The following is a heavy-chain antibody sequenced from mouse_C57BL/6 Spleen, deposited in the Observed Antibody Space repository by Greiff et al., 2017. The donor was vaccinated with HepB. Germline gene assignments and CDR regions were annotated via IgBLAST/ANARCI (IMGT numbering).Heavy chain of an antibody. CDR3: ARELYSTSMDY. CDR2: IYPRDGST. D-gene: IGHD2-5*01. Sequence: VQLQPSDAELVKPGASVKISCKASGYTFTDHTIHWMKQRPEQGLEWIGYIYPRDGSTKYNEKFKGKSTLTADKSSSTAYMQLNSLTSEDAAVYFCARELYSTSMDYWGQGTSVTVSS. V-gene: IGHV1-78*01. J-gene: IGHJ4*01. CDR1: GYTFTDHT.